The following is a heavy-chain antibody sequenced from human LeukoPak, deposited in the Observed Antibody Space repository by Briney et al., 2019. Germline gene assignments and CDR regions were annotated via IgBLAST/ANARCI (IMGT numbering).Heavy chain of an antibody. V-gene: IGHV3-33*01. CDR1: GFTFSSYG. Sequence: GGSPRLSCAASGFTFSSYGMHWVRQAPGKGLEWVAVIWYDGSNKYYADSVKGRFTISRDNSKNTLYLQMNSLRAEDTAVYYCARDLGGATTWGDYWGQGTLVTVSS. CDR3: ARDLGGATTWGDY. D-gene: IGHD1-26*01. CDR2: IWYDGSNK. J-gene: IGHJ4*02.